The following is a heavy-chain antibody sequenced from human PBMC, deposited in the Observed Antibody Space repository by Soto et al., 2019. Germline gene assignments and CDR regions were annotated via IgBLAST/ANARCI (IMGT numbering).Heavy chain of an antibody. J-gene: IGHJ3*02. CDR1: GFSFDDYT. CDR3: ARGRGTIVVTDAYDI. Sequence: GGSLRLSCGGSGFSFDDYTMHWVRQAPGKGPEWVASLSWNSGFSGYADSVKGRFTISRDNAQSSVHLQMNNLRTEDTALYYCARGRGTIVVTDAYDIWGQGTMVTVSS. D-gene: IGHD3-22*01. CDR2: LSWNSGFS. V-gene: IGHV3-9*01.